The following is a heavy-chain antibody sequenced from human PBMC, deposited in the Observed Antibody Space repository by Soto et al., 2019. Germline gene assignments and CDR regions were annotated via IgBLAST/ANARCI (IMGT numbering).Heavy chain of an antibody. Sequence: TSETLSLTCTVSGGSISSSSYYWGWIRQPPGKGLEWIGSIYYSGSTYYNQSLKSRVTISVDTSKNQFSLKLSSVTAADTAVYYCVVGTTVVEGSMIRRYYYYYGMDVWGQGTTVTVSS. V-gene: IGHV4-39*01. CDR3: VVGTTVVEGSMIRRYYYYYGMDV. CDR1: GGSISSSSYY. CDR2: IYYSGST. D-gene: IGHD4-17*01. J-gene: IGHJ6*02.